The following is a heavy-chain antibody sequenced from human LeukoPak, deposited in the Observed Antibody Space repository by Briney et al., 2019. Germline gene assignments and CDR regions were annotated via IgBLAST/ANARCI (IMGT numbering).Heavy chain of an antibody. Sequence: SETLSLTYAVYGGSFSGYYWSWIRQPPGKGLEWIGEMNHSGSTNYNPSLKSRVTISVDTSKNQFSLKLSSVTAADTAVYYCARRLGRKFGERFYYYHYMDVWGKGTMVTISS. CDR1: GGSFSGYY. D-gene: IGHD3-10*01. CDR2: MNHSGST. CDR3: ARRLGRKFGERFYYYHYMDV. J-gene: IGHJ6*03. V-gene: IGHV4-34*01.